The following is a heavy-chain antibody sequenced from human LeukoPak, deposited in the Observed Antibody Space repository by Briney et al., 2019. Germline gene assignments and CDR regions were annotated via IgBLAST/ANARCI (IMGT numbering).Heavy chain of an antibody. Sequence: SETLSLTCAVYGGTFSGYYWSWIRQPPGKRLEWVGESNDSGGTNYNPSLKSRVTISADKSKNQVSLKLTSVTAADTAVYYCARLPVIVGAALEYYYYYMDAWGQGTTVTVSS. J-gene: IGHJ6*03. CDR2: SNDSGGT. CDR1: GGTFSGYY. CDR3: ARLPVIVGAALEYYYYYMDA. D-gene: IGHD1-26*01. V-gene: IGHV4-34*01.